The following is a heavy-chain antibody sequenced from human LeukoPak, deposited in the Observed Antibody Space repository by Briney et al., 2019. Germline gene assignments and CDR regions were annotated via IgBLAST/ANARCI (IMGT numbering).Heavy chain of an antibody. D-gene: IGHD2-2*02. CDR1: GYTFSDYY. Sequence: ASVKVSCKTSGYTFSDYYIHWIRQAPGQGLEWVGWINPNSGDTDYAQKFQGRVTMTRDTSITTAYMELSSLRSEDTAVYYCARDRPGRYCSSNSCYTASPFDPWGQGTLVTVSS. V-gene: IGHV1-2*02. J-gene: IGHJ5*02. CDR3: ARDRPGRYCSSNSCYTASPFDP. CDR2: INPNSGDT.